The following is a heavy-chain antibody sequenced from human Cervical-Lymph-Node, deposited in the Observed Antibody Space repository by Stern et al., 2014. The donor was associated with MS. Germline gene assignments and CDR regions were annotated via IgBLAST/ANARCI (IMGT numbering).Heavy chain of an antibody. Sequence: QVQLVQSGAEVKMPGSSVKVSCKTSGGTFNNYAISWVRQAPGQGLEWMGGLTPIFDATNYAQKLQGRITITADESTRTAYMELSSLRSDDTAMYYCARGDSEAPIYYFDYWGQGTLVTVSS. CDR1: GGTFNNYA. V-gene: IGHV1-69*01. J-gene: IGHJ4*02. D-gene: IGHD2-21*01. CDR3: ARGDSEAPIYYFDY. CDR2: LTPIFDAT.